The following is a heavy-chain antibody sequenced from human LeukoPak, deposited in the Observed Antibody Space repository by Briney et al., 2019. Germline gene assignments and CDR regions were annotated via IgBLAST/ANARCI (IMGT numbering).Heavy chain of an antibody. V-gene: IGHV1-69*13. CDR1: GGTFSSYA. J-gene: IGHJ6*03. Sequence: SVKVSCKASGGTFSSYAISWVRQAPGQGLEWMGGIIPIFATTNFAQKFQGRVTITADESTSTAYMELSSLRSEDTAVYYCARQLERRYYYYMDVWGKGTTVTVSS. CDR2: IIPIFATT. CDR3: ARQLERRYYYYMDV. D-gene: IGHD1-1*01.